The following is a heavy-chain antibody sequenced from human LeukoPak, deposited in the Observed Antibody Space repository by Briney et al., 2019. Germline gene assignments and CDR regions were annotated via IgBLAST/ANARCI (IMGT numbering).Heavy chain of an antibody. J-gene: IGHJ4*02. V-gene: IGHV5-10-1*01. CDR3: ARHPSRSSGWHTY. CDR2: FDPDDSNS. D-gene: IGHD6-19*01. CDR1: GYSFTDYW. Sequence: GESLRISCRASGYSFTDYWMSWGRQMPGEGLEGMGTFDPDDSNSNYSPSFQGHVTFSADNSISTAYLQWSSLKASDTAMYYCARHPSRSSGWHTYWGQGTLVTVSS.